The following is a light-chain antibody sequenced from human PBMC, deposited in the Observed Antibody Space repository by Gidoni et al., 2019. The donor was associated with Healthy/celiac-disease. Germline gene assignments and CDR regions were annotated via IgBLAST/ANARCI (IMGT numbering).Light chain of an antibody. V-gene: IGKV3-15*01. CDR2: GAS. Sequence: EIVMTQSPATLSVSPGERATLSCRASQSVSSNLAWYQQKPGKAPRLLIYGASTRATGIPARFSGRGSGTEFTLTISSLQSEDFAVDYCQQYNNWPRTFGEGTKVEIK. CDR1: QSVSSN. CDR3: QQYNNWPRT. J-gene: IGKJ1*01.